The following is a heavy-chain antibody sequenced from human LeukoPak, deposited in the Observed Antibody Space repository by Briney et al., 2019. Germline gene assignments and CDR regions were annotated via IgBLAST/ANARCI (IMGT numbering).Heavy chain of an antibody. D-gene: IGHD3-16*01. J-gene: IGHJ4*02. CDR3: ASYNDYVDY. CDR2: LNTSGGSA. V-gene: IGHV1-46*01. Sequence: ASVKLSCKVSGYTFTRYYMYCVRQAPRQGLECMVILNTSGGSATYAQKFQGRVTMTRDTSKNTVYMELSSLRSEDWAVYYCASYNDYVDYWGQGALVTVS. CDR1: GYTFTRYY.